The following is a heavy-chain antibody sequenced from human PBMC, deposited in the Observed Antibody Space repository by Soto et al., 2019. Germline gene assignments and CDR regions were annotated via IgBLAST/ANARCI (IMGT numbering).Heavy chain of an antibody. CDR3: ARFFFAKQGYCISTSCYGGYFDY. CDR2: IYYSGST. CDR1: GGTISSYY. Sequence: PSETLSLTCTVSGGTISSYYWSWIRQPPGKELERIGYIYYSGSTNYNPSLKSRVTKSEDTFKNQLSLKLSSVTAAGTAVYFCARFFFAKQGYCISTSCYGGYFDYWGQGTLVTVSS. J-gene: IGHJ4*02. V-gene: IGHV4-59*01. D-gene: IGHD2-2*01.